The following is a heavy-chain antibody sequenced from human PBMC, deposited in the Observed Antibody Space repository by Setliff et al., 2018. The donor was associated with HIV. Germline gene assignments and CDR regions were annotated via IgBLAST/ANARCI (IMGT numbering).Heavy chain of an antibody. CDR1: TFTFTPYW. J-gene: IGHJ6*03. D-gene: IGHD6-19*01. CDR3: VRSNIAVGHFYMDV. V-gene: IGHV3-7*03. CDR2: IKQDGSDK. Sequence: PGGSLRLSCEASTFTFTPYWMTWVRQAPGKGLEWVANIKQDGSDKYYVGSVKGRFTISRDNAQNSVHLQMESLRVEDTAVYYCVRSNIAVGHFYMDVWGKGTTVTVSS.